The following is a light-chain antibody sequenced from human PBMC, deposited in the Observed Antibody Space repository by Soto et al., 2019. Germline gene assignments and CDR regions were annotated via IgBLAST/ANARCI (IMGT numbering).Light chain of an antibody. J-gene: IGKJ2*01. CDR3: QQYNSYPYT. V-gene: IGKV1-5*01. CDR1: QSISTW. Sequence: DIQMTQSPSTLSASVGDRVTITCRASQSISTWLAWYQQKPGNAPKLLIYDASSLESGVPSRFSGSGSGTEFTLTISSLQPDDLATYYCQQYNSYPYTFGQGTKLEIK. CDR2: DAS.